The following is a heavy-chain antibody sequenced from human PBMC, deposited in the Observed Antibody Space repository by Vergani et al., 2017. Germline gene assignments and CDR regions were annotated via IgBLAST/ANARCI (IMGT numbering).Heavy chain of an antibody. CDR3: AVGAHSFDI. V-gene: IGHV3-48*01. CDR1: GITLSSFS. D-gene: IGHD1-26*01. J-gene: IGHJ3*02. Sequence: EVQLMESGGGLVQPGGSLRLSCAASGITLSSFSMNWVRQATGKGLEWVSYISSSSSTIYYADSVKGRFTISRDNAKNALYLQMNSLRAEDTAVYYCAVGAHSFDIWGQGTKVTVTS. CDR2: ISSSSSTI.